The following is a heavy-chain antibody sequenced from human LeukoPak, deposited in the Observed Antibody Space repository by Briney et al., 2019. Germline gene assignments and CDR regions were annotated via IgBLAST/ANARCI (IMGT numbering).Heavy chain of an antibody. CDR3: ARGDSSSWSNYFDP. D-gene: IGHD6-13*01. J-gene: IGHJ5*02. V-gene: IGHV4-38-2*02. Sequence: SETLSLTCTVSGYSISSGYYWVWIRQPPGKGLEWIGSIYHSGSTYYNPSLKSRVTISIYTSKNQFSLKLSSVTAADTAVYYCARGDSSSWSNYFDPWGQGTLVTVSS. CDR1: GYSISSGYY. CDR2: IYHSGST.